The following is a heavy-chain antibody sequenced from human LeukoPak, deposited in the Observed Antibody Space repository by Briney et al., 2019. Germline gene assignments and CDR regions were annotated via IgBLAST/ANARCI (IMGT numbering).Heavy chain of an antibody. CDR2: IYYSGST. D-gene: IGHD5-18*01. Sequence: SETLSLTCTVSGGSNSSSSYYWGWIRQPPGKGLEWIGSIYYSGSTYYNPSLKSRVTISVDTSKNQFSLKLSSVTAADTAVYYCARDVDTAMVPDYWGQGTLVTVSS. CDR1: GGSNSSSSYY. J-gene: IGHJ4*02. CDR3: ARDVDTAMVPDY. V-gene: IGHV4-39*01.